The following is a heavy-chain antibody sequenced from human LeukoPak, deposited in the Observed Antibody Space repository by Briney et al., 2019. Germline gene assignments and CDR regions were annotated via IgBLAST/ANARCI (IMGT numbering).Heavy chain of an antibody. D-gene: IGHD6-25*01. CDR3: ASQKQRCLEYFLH. Sequence: SETLSLTCTVSGDSINSYYWNWIRQPPGKPLEWIGFIYFSGSTNYNPSLESRVTISVDTSKNQVSLNLSSVTAADTAVYYCASQKQRCLEYFLHWGQGTLVTVSS. CDR1: GDSINSYY. J-gene: IGHJ1*01. CDR2: IYFSGST. V-gene: IGHV4-59*12.